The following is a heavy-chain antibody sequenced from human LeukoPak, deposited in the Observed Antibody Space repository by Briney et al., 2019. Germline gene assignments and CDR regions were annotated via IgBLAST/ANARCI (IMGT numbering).Heavy chain of an antibody. V-gene: IGHV1-2*02. CDR3: ARGPRECTSNTCYYAY. CDR1: GGTFSSYA. CDR2: ISPSNGGT. D-gene: IGHD2-2*01. Sequence: ASVKVSCKASGGTFSSYAISWVRQAPGQGLEWMGWISPSNGGTNYAQKFQGRVTMTRDTSISTAYMELSSLTYDDTAVYWCARGPRECTSNTCYYAYWGQGTLVTVSS. J-gene: IGHJ4*02.